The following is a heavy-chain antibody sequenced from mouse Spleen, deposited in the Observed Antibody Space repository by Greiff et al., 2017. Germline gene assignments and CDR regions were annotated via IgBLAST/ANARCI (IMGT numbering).Heavy chain of an antibody. V-gene: IGHV1-82*01. CDR1: GYAFSSSW. CDR3: ARSGYYAMDY. D-gene: IGHD3-1*01. CDR2: IYPGDGDT. J-gene: IGHJ4*01. Sequence: VQLQESGPELVKPGASVKISCKASGYAFSSSWMNXVKQRPGKGLVWIGRIYPGDGDTNYNGKFKGKATLTADKSSSTAYMQLSSLTSEDSAVYFCARSGYYAMDYWGQGTSVTVSS.